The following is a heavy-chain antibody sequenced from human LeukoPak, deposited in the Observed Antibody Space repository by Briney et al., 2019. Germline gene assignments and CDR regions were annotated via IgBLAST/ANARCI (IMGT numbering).Heavy chain of an antibody. J-gene: IGHJ4*02. CDR3: ARDRAAFGVVQVGY. D-gene: IGHD3-3*01. CDR2: INSDGTNT. CDR1: TFTFSRYW. V-gene: IGHV3-74*01. Sequence: GGSLRLSCAASTFTFSRYWMHWVRQAPGKGLVWVSRINSDGTNTYYADSVKGRFSISRDNTKNTLYLQMNSLRTEDTAVYYCARDRAAFGVVQVGYWGQGTLVTVSS.